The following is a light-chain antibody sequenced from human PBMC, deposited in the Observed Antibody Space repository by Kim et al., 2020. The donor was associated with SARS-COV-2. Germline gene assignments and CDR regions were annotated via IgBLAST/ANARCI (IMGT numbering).Light chain of an antibody. CDR3: NSRDSNENVF. J-gene: IGLJ2*01. CDR1: SLRSYY. Sequence: SSELTQDPAVSVALGQTVRITCQGDSLRSYYATRYQQKPGQAPILVIYGKNNRPSGIPDRFSGSSSGNTASLTITGTQAGDEADYYCNSRDSNENVFFGGGTQLTVL. CDR2: GKN. V-gene: IGLV3-19*01.